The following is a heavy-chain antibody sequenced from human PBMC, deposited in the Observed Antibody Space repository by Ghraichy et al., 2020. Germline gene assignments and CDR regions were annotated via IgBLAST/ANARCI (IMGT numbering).Heavy chain of an antibody. J-gene: IGHJ6*02. CDR3: AGFMTTVTTNYYYGMDV. CDR2: IYYSGST. Sequence: SQTLSLTCTVSGGSISSYYWSWIRQPPGKGLEWIGYIYYSGSTNYNPSLKSRVTISVDTSKNQFSLKLSSVTAADTAVYYCAGFMTTVTTNYYYGMDVWGQGTTVTVSS. CDR1: GGSISSYY. D-gene: IGHD4-11*01. V-gene: IGHV4-59*08.